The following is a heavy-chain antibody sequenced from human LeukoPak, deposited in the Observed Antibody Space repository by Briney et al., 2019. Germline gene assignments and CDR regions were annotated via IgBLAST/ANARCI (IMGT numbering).Heavy chain of an antibody. D-gene: IGHD3-3*01. CDR1: GGPISSYY. Sequence: PSETLSLTCTVSGGPISSYYWSWIRQPPGKGLEWIGYIYYSGSTNYNPSLKSRVTISIDTSKNQFSLNLTSVTAADTAVYYCARGMYYYDGSGDYWGQGTLVTVSS. CDR3: ARGMYYYDGSGDY. J-gene: IGHJ4*02. CDR2: IYYSGST. V-gene: IGHV4-59*08.